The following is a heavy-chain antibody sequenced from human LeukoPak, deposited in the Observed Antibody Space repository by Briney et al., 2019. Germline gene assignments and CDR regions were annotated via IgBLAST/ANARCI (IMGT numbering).Heavy chain of an antibody. V-gene: IGHV3-23*01. CDR2: ISGSGGST. Sequence: AGGSLRLSCAASGFTFSSYAMSWVRQAPGKGLEWVSAISGSGGSTYYADSVRGRFTISRDNSKNTLYLQMNSLRAEDTAVYYCAKDGVVVVTAMPHDYWGQGTLVTVSS. CDR1: GFTFSSYA. CDR3: AKDGVVVVTAMPHDY. J-gene: IGHJ4*02. D-gene: IGHD2-21*02.